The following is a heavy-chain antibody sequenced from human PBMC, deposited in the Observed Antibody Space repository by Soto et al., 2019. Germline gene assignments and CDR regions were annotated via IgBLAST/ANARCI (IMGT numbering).Heavy chain of an antibody. D-gene: IGHD5-18*01. CDR3: AREDTETAMHGYYCGMDV. CDR2: INAGNGNT. V-gene: IGHV1-3*01. J-gene: IGHJ6*02. Sequence: ASVKVSCKASGYTFTSYAMHWVRQAPGQRLEWMGWINAGNGNTKYSRKFQGRVTITRDTSASTAYMELSSLRSEDTAVYYCAREDTETAMHGYYCGMDVWGQGNTVTVS. CDR1: GYTFTSYA.